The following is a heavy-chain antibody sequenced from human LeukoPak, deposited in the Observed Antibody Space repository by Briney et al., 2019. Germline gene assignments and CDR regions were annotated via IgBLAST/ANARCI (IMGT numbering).Heavy chain of an antibody. J-gene: IGHJ5*02. Sequence: SETLSLTCGVYGGSFSGYYWGWIRQPPGKGLEWIGSIYYSGSTYYNPSLKSRVTISVDTSKNQFSLKLSSVTAADTAVYYCATLRMTTVTTNNIPWGQGTLVTVSS. V-gene: IGHV4-39*01. D-gene: IGHD4-17*01. CDR1: GGSFSGYY. CDR2: IYYSGST. CDR3: ATLRMTTVTTNNIP.